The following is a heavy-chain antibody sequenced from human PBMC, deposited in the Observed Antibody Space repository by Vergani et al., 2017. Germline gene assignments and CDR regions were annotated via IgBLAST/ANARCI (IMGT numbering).Heavy chain of an antibody. CDR2: IYYSGST. CDR1: GGSISSGGYY. V-gene: IGHV4-31*03. Sequence: QVQLQESGPGLVKPSQTLSLTCTVSGGSISSGGYYWSWIRQHPGKGLEWIGYIYYSGSTNYNPSLKSRVTISVDTSKNQFSLKLSSVTAADTAVYYCARDRRARDSSGYYYSPLDYWGQGTLVTVSS. D-gene: IGHD3-22*01. J-gene: IGHJ4*02. CDR3: ARDRRARDSSGYYYSPLDY.